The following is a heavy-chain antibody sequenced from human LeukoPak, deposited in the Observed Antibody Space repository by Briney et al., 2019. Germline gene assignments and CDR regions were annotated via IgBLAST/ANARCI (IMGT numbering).Heavy chain of an antibody. J-gene: IGHJ3*02. CDR2: VYYSGST. V-gene: IGHV4-30-4*01. CDR1: GGSISSGDYY. Sequence: SQTLSLTCTASGGSISSGDYYWSWIRQPPGKGLEWIGYVYYSGSTYYNPSLKSRVTTSVDTSKNQFSLKLSSVTAADTAVYYCASAGYYDSSGYYYGALDIWGQGTMVTVSS. D-gene: IGHD3-22*01. CDR3: ASAGYYDSSGYYYGALDI.